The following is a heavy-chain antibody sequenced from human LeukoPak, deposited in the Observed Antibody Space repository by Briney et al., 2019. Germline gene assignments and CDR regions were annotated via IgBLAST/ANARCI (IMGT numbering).Heavy chain of an antibody. CDR3: ASLLNGVFDY. CDR2: IYTSGST. J-gene: IGHJ4*02. Sequence: SETLSLTCTVSGGSISSGSYYWSWIRQPAGKGLEWIGRIYTSGSTNYNPSLKSRVTISVDTSNNQFSLKRSSVTAADTAVYYCASLLNGVFDYWGQGTLVTVSS. V-gene: IGHV4-61*02. CDR1: GGSISSGSYY. D-gene: IGHD2-21*01.